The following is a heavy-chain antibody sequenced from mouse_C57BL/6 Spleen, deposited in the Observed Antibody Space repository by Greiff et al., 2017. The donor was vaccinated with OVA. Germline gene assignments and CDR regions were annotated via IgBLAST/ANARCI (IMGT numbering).Heavy chain of an antibody. J-gene: IGHJ1*03. CDR2: INPSNGGT. Sequence: VMLSCKASGYTFTSYWMHWVKQRPGQGLEWIGNINPSNGGTNYNEKFKSKATLTVDKSSSTAYMQLSSLTSEDSAVYYCARDHPHWYFDVWGTGTTVTVSS. V-gene: IGHV1-53*01. CDR1: GYTFTSYW. CDR3: ARDHPHWYFDV.